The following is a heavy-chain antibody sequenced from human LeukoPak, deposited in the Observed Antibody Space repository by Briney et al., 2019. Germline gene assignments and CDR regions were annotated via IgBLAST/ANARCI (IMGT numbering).Heavy chain of an antibody. CDR3: ARGMVVVAASRVGYYFDY. CDR1: GGSFSGYY. J-gene: IGHJ4*02. Sequence: SETLSLTCAVYGGSFSGYYWSWIRQPPGKGLEWIGEINHSGSTNYNPSLKSRVTISVDTSKNQFSPKLSSVTAADTAVYYCARGMVVVAASRVGYYFDYWGQGTLVTVSS. D-gene: IGHD2-15*01. CDR2: INHSGST. V-gene: IGHV4-34*01.